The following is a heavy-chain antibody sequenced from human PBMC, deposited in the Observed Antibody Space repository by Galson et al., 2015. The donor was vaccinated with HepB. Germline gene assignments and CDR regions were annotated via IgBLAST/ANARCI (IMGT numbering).Heavy chain of an antibody. V-gene: IGHV3-30-3*01. J-gene: IGHJ5*02. CDR3: ARGLGYCSSTSRYTSWFDP. CDR2: ISYDGSNK. D-gene: IGHD2-2*02. CDR1: GFTFSSYA. Sequence: SLRLSCAASGFTFSSYAMHWVRQAPGKGLEWVAVISYDGSNKYYADSVKGRFSISRDNSKNTLYLQMNSLRAEDTAVYYCARGLGYCSSTSRYTSWFDPWGQGTLVTVSS.